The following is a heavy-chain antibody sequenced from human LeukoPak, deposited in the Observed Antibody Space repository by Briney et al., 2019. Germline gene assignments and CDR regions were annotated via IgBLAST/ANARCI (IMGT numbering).Heavy chain of an antibody. J-gene: IGHJ4*02. Sequence: SETLSLTCAVYGGSFSGYYWSWIRQPPGKGLEWIGEINHSGSTNYNPSLKSRVTISVDTSKNQFSLKLSSVTAADTAVYYCARGDYFGSGLGDWGQGTLVTVSS. CDR2: INHSGST. V-gene: IGHV4-34*01. D-gene: IGHD3-10*01. CDR1: GGSFSGYY. CDR3: ARGDYFGSGLGD.